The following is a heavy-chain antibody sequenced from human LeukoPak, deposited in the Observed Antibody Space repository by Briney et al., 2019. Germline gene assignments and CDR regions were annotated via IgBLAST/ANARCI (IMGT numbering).Heavy chain of an antibody. J-gene: IGHJ5*02. CDR2: IYYSGST. Sequence: PSETLSLTCNVSGDSITSTYYWGWIRQPPGKGLGWIGSIYYSGSTYYNPSLKSRVTISVDTSKNQFSLKLSSVTAADTAVYYCARGGPPYLRFLEWSPWGQGTLVTVSS. D-gene: IGHD3-3*01. V-gene: IGHV4-38-2*02. CDR1: GDSITSTYY. CDR3: ARGGPPYLRFLEWSP.